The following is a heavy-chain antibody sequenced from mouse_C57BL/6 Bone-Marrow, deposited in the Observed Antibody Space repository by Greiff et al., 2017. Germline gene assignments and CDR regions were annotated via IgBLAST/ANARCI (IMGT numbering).Heavy chain of an antibody. D-gene: IGHD1-1*01. CDR3: ARGPYYGSSSHWYFDV. CDR2: IYPRSGNT. J-gene: IGHJ1*03. V-gene: IGHV1-81*01. CDR1: GYTFTSYG. Sequence: VQLQQSGAELARPGASVKLSCKASGYTFTSYGISWVKQRTGQGLEWIGEIYPRSGNTYYNEKFKGKATLTADKSSSTAYMELRSLTSEDSAVYFCARGPYYGSSSHWYFDVWGTGTTVTVSS.